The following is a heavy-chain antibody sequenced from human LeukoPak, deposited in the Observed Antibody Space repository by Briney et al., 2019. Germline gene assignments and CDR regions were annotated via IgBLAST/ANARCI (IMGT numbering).Heavy chain of an antibody. CDR1: GYSISSGYY. CDR2: IYYSGST. J-gene: IGHJ6*03. D-gene: IGHD3-22*01. CDR3: ARDVRGSSGRYYYYYMDV. V-gene: IGHV4-38-2*02. Sequence: SETLSLTCTVSGYSISSGYYWGWIRPPPGKGLEWIGSIYYSGSTYYSPSLKSRVTISVDTSKNQFSLKLSSVTAADTAVFYCARDVRGSSGRYYYYYMDVWGKGTTVTVSS.